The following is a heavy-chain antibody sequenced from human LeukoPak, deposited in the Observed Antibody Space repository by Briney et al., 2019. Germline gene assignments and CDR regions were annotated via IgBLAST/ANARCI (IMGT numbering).Heavy chain of an antibody. CDR1: RFTFNSYS. CDR2: LSISSTYK. J-gene: IGHJ2*01. V-gene: IGHV3-21*01. CDR3: ARDIYVAYCGGDCYSENWYFDL. D-gene: IGHD2-21*02. Sequence: NPAGTLSLSCAASRFTFNSYSMNWLPQAPGKELEGVSSLSISSTYKYYTDSVKGRFTISRDNAKTSLYLQMNSLRAEDTAVYYCARDIYVAYCGGDCYSENWYFDLWGRGTLVTVSS.